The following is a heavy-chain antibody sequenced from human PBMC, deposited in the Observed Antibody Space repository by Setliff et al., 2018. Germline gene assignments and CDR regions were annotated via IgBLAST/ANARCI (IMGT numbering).Heavy chain of an antibody. CDR1: GYTFSTYA. J-gene: IGHJ6*03. CDR3: ASRGTSNGYYYYMDV. V-gene: IGHV7-4-1*02. Sequence: AASVKVSCKASGYTFSTYAMNWVRQAPGQGLEWMGWINTNTGNPTYAQGFTGRFVFSLDTSVSTAYLQISSLKAEDTAVYYCASRGTSNGYYYYMDVWGKGTTVTVSS. D-gene: IGHD3-16*01. CDR2: INTNTGNP.